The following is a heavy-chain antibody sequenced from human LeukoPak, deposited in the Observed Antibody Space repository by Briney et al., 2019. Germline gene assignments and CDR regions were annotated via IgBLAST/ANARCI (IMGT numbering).Heavy chain of an antibody. CDR2: IYYSGST. D-gene: IGHD4-11*01. CDR3: AATGYSYNY. CDR1: GGSISSYY. J-gene: IGHJ4*02. Sequence: SETLSLTCTVSGGSISSYYWSWIRQPPGKGLERIGYIYYSGSTNYNPSLKSRVTISVDTSKNQFSLKLSSVTAADTAVYYCAATGYSYNYWGQGTLVTVSS. V-gene: IGHV4-59*01.